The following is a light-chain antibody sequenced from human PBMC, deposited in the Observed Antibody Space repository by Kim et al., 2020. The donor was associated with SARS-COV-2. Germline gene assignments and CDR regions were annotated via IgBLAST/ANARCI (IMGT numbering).Light chain of an antibody. V-gene: IGKV1-39*01. J-gene: IGKJ1*01. Sequence: ASVGDSVNITWRASQSISSYLNWYQQKPGKAPKLLIYAASSLQSGVPSRFSGSGSGTDFTLTISSLQPEDFATYYCQQSYSTPWTFGQGTKVDIK. CDR2: AAS. CDR3: QQSYSTPWT. CDR1: QSISSY.